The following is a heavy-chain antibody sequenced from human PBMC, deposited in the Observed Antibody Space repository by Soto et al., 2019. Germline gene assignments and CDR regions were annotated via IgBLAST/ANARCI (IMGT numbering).Heavy chain of an antibody. CDR3: ARHALRFLEWLSPKPDYYYMDV. Sequence: GESLKISCKGSGYSFTSYWIGWVRQMPGKGLEWMGTIYPGDSDTRYSPSFQGQVTISADKSIGTAYLQWSSLKASDTAMYYCARHALRFLEWLSPKPDYYYMDVWGKGTTVTVSS. CDR2: IYPGDSDT. D-gene: IGHD3-3*01. V-gene: IGHV5-51*01. J-gene: IGHJ6*03. CDR1: GYSFTSYW.